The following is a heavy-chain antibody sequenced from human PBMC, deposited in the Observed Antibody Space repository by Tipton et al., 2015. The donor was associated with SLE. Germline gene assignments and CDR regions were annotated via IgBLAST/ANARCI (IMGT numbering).Heavy chain of an antibody. V-gene: IGHV4-61*02. CDR3: ARGRYSSGFYWYFDL. Sequence: TLSLTCTVSGGSISSGSYYWSWIRQPAGKGLEWIGRIYTSGSTNYNPSLKSRVTISVDTSKNQFSLKLSSVTAADTAVYYCARGRYSSGFYWYFDLWGRGTLVTVSS. J-gene: IGHJ2*01. CDR1: GGSISSGSYY. D-gene: IGHD6-19*01. CDR2: IYTSGST.